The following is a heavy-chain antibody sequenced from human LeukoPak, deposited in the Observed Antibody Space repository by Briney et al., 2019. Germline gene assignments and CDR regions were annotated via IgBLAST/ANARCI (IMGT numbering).Heavy chain of an antibody. CDR2: ISGSGGST. Sequence: GGSLGLSCAASGFTFSSYAMSWVRQAPGKGLEWVSAISGSGGSTYYADSVKGRFTISRDNSKNTLYLQMNSLRAEDTAVYYCAKFLRRYCSSTSCYTEGTFDAFDIWGQGTMVTVSS. CDR1: GFTFSSYA. V-gene: IGHV3-23*01. CDR3: AKFLRRYCSSTSCYTEGTFDAFDI. D-gene: IGHD2-2*02. J-gene: IGHJ3*02.